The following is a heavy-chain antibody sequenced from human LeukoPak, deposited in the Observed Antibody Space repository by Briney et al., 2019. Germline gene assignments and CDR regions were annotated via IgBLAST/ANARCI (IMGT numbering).Heavy chain of an antibody. CDR2: IIPIFGTA. Sequence: ASVKVSCKASGYTFTSYYMHWVRQAPGQGLEWMGGIIPIFGTANYAQKFQGRVTITADESTSTAYMELSSLRSEDTAVYYCATDLAGSWYGLDAFDIWGQGTMVTISS. CDR1: GYTFTSYY. D-gene: IGHD6-13*01. V-gene: IGHV1-69*13. CDR3: ATDLAGSWYGLDAFDI. J-gene: IGHJ3*02.